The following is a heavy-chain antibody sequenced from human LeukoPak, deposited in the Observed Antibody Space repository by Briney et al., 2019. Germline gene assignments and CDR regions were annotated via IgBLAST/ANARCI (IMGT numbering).Heavy chain of an antibody. J-gene: IGHJ6*02. CDR2: IYPGDSDT. Sequence: GESLKISCKGSGYSFTSYWTGWVRQMPGKGLEWMGIIYPGDSDTRYSPSFQGQVTISADKSISTAYLQWSSLKASDTAMYYCARHGAAGRYYYGMDVWGQGTTVTVSS. CDR3: ARHGAAGRYYYGMDV. CDR1: GYSFTSYW. V-gene: IGHV5-51*01. D-gene: IGHD6-13*01.